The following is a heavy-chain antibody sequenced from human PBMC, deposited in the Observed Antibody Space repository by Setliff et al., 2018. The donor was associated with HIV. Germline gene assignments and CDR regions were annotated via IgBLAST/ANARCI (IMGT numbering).Heavy chain of an antibody. CDR1: GYSISSGYY. CDR2: MHHSGNT. D-gene: IGHD2-15*01. CDR3: AKEGGYCSGDTCFGFDY. Sequence: PSETLSLTCAVSGYSISSGYYWGWIRQPPGKGLEWIGSMHHSGNTHYKPSLKGRVTVSLDTSKKQLSLKLRSVTAADTAVYYCAKEGGYCSGDTCFGFDYWGQGTLVTVSS. V-gene: IGHV4-38-2*02. J-gene: IGHJ4*02.